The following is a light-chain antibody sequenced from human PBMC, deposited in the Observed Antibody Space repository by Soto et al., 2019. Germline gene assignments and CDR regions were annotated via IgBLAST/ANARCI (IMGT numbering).Light chain of an antibody. CDR3: SSDTTSSTNV. V-gene: IGLV2-14*01. CDR1: SSDVGAYNF. J-gene: IGLJ1*01. Sequence: QSALTQPASVSGSPGQSITISCTGTSSDVGAYNFVSWYLQHPGKAPKLIIYDVTNRPSGVSSRFSGSKSGNTASLTISGLQVADEADYYCSSDTTSSTNVFGTGTKLTVL. CDR2: DVT.